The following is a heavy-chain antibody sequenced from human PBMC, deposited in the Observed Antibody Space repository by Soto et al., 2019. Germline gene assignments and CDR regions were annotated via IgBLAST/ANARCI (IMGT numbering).Heavy chain of an antibody. Sequence: GGSLRLSGAASGFTFSSYAMSWVRQAPGKGLEWVSAISGSGGSTYYADSVKGRFTISRDNSKNTLYLQMNSLRAEDTAVYYCAKEGWAGSEQWLARNWFDPWGQGTLVTVSS. D-gene: IGHD6-19*01. CDR1: GFTFSSYA. CDR3: AKEGWAGSEQWLARNWFDP. V-gene: IGHV3-23*01. CDR2: ISGSGGST. J-gene: IGHJ5*02.